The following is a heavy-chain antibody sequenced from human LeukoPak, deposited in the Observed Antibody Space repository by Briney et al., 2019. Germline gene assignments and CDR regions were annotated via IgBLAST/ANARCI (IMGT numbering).Heavy chain of an antibody. CDR3: SRDSLSSCGGDCYSGLDV. Sequence: PGGSLRLSCAASGFTFSSYTMSWVRQAPGKGLEWVSTITTSDGNTYYADSVKGRFTVSRDNSKNTLFLQMNSLRAEDTAVYYCSRDSLSSCGGDCYSGLDVWGQGTTVTVSS. D-gene: IGHD2-21*02. V-gene: IGHV3-23*01. J-gene: IGHJ6*02. CDR1: GFTFSSYT. CDR2: ITTSDGNT.